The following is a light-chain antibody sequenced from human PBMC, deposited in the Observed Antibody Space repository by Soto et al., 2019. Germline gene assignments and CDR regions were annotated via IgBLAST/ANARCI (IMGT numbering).Light chain of an antibody. CDR1: SNDVGYYNY. CDR3: CSYAGSYTYV. Sequence: QSVLTQPRSVSGSPGQSVTISCTGTSNDVGYYNYVSWYQQHPGKAPKLMIYDVSKRPSGVPDRFSGSTSGNTASLTISGLQAEDEADYFCCSYAGSYTYVFGTGTKVTVL. V-gene: IGLV2-11*01. J-gene: IGLJ1*01. CDR2: DVS.